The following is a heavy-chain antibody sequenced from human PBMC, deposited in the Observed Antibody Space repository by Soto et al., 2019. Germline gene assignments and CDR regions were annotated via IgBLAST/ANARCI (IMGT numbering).Heavy chain of an antibody. Sequence: QVQLVESGGGVVQPGRSLRLSCAASGFTFSSYGMHWVRQASGKGLEWVAVIWYDGSNKYYADSVKGRFTISRDNSKNTLYLQMNSLRAEDTAVYYCARDMRLGELSTWGQGTLVTVSS. J-gene: IGHJ4*02. CDR3: ARDMRLGELST. CDR2: IWYDGSNK. D-gene: IGHD3-16*02. V-gene: IGHV3-33*01. CDR1: GFTFSSYG.